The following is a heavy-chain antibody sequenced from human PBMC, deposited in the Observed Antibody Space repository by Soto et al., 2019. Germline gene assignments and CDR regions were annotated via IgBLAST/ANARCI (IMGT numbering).Heavy chain of an antibody. V-gene: IGHV3-53*02. CDR3: AREGTTVTTYGSGYFQH. D-gene: IGHD4-17*01. Sequence: EVQLVETGGGLIQPGGSLRLSCAASGFTVSSNYMSWVRQAPGKGLEWVSVIYGGGSTYYADSVKGRFTISRDNSKNTLYLQMNSLRAEDTAVYYCAREGTTVTTYGSGYFQHWGQGTLVTVSS. J-gene: IGHJ1*01. CDR2: IYGGGST. CDR1: GFTVSSNY.